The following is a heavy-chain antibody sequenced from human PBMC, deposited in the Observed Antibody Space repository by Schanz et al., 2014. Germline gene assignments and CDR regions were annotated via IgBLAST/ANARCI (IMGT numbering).Heavy chain of an antibody. Sequence: QVQLVESGGGVVQPGRSLRLSCAASGLIFSNYVMSWIRQAPGKGLEWISFINTGSNYINYADSVKGRFTISRDNSKNTLFLQMNSLRAEDTAVYYCARDHTTESYYSAGPPIDYWGQGTLLTVSS. J-gene: IGHJ4*02. CDR2: INTGSNYI. CDR1: GLIFSNYV. D-gene: IGHD1-26*01. V-gene: IGHV3-11*06. CDR3: ARDHTTESYYSAGPPIDY.